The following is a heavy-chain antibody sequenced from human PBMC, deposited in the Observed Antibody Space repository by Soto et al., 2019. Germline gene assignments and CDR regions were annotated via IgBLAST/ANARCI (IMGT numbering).Heavy chain of an antibody. Sequence: EVQLVESGGGLVKPGGSLRLSCAASGFTFSNAWMSWVRQAPGKGLEWVGRIKSKTDGGTTDYAAPVKGRFTISRDDSKNTLYLQMNSLKTEDTAVYYCTPRSEAMVYWYFDLWGRGTLVTVSS. CDR2: IKSKTDGGTT. D-gene: IGHD5-18*01. J-gene: IGHJ2*01. CDR3: TPRSEAMVYWYFDL. CDR1: GFTFSNAW. V-gene: IGHV3-15*01.